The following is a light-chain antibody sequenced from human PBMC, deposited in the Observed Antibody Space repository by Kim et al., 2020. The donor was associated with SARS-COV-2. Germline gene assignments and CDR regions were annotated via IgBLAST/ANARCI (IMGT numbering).Light chain of an antibody. J-gene: IGLJ3*02. CDR1: SSNIGGGFY. Sequence: VTTSCTGSSSNIGGGFYVHCYQQLPGTAPKLLIYGNANRPSGVPARFSGSVSATSASLAISGLQAEDEADYYCQSYDISLGASRVFGGGTKVTVL. V-gene: IGLV1-40*01. CDR3: QSYDISLGASRV. CDR2: GNA.